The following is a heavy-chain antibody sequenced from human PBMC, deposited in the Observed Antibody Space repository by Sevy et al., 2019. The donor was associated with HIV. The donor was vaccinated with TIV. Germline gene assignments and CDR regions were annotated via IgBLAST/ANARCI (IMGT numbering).Heavy chain of an antibody. CDR2: LKSDVYGGKV. V-gene: IGHV3-49*04. Sequence: GGSLRLSCTASGFTFGDYCMSWVRQAPGKGLEWVAFLKSDVYGGKVEHAASVRGRFVISRDDSKTIAYLQMNDLKTEDTGVYYCTRWKAAQSIFDYWGQGALVTVSS. CDR1: GFTFGDYC. CDR3: TRWKAAQSIFDY. J-gene: IGHJ4*02. D-gene: IGHD6-13*01.